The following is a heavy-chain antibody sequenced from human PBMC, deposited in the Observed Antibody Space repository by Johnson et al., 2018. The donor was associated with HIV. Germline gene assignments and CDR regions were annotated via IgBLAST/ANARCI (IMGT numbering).Heavy chain of an antibody. CDR3: ARETGDPVVPAARDAFDI. V-gene: IGHV3-7*01. J-gene: IGHJ3*02. CDR1: GFTFSSYW. CDR2: IKQDGSEK. D-gene: IGHD2-2*01. Sequence: VQLVESGGGLVQPGGSLRLSCAASGFTFSSYWMSWVRQAPGKGLEWVANIKQDGSEKYDVDSVKGRFTISRDNAKNSLYLQMNSLRAEDTAVYYCARETGDPVVPAARDAFDIWGQGTMVTVSS.